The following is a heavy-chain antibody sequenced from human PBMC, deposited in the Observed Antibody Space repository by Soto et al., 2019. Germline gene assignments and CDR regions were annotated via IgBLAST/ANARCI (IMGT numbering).Heavy chain of an antibody. J-gene: IGHJ6*03. Sequence: QVQLVQSGAEVKKPGASVKVSCKASGYTFTSYDINWVRQATGQGLEWMGWMNPNSGNTGYAQKFQGRVTMTRNTSISTAYMELSSLRSEDTAVYYCARCKLGYCSSTSCYGTEYYYYYMDVWGKGTTVTVSS. CDR2: MNPNSGNT. CDR1: GYTFTSYD. V-gene: IGHV1-8*01. CDR3: ARCKLGYCSSTSCYGTEYYYYYMDV. D-gene: IGHD2-2*01.